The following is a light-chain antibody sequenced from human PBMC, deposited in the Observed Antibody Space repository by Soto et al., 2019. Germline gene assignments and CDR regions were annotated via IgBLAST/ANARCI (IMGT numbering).Light chain of an antibody. CDR1: SGDIGDYNY. V-gene: IGLV2-14*01. J-gene: IGLJ1*01. CDR2: DVS. CDR3: CSYTRSGTLI. Sequence: QSVLTQPASVSGSPGQSITISCVGTSGDIGDYNYVSWYQQHPGKVPKVIIYDVSNRPSGVSYRFSGTKSGNTASLTVSGLQAEDVADYYCCSYTRSGTLIFGTGPKFTVL.